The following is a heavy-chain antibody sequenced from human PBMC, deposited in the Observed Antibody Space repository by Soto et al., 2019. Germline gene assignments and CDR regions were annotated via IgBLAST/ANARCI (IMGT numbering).Heavy chain of an antibody. Sequence: QVQLVQSGAEVKKPGASVKVSCKASGYTFTSYAMHWVRQAPGQRLEWMGWINAGNGNTKYSQMFQGRVTITRDTSASTADMELSSLRSEETAVYYCARDSTGYSSSWLYYYYYFMDVWGKGTTVTVSS. J-gene: IGHJ6*03. CDR1: GYTFTSYA. V-gene: IGHV1-3*01. CDR3: ARDSTGYSSSWLYYYYYFMDV. D-gene: IGHD6-13*01. CDR2: INAGNGNT.